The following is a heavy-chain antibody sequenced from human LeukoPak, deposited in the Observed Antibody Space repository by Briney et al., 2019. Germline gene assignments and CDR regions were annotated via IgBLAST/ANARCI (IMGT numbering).Heavy chain of an antibody. V-gene: IGHV4-34*01. CDR1: GGSFSGYY. CDR3: ARVSRLTSTVTKVIWFDP. CDR2: INHSGST. D-gene: IGHD4-17*01. J-gene: IGHJ5*02. Sequence: SETLSLTCAVYGGSFSGYYRSWIRQPPGKGLEWIGEINHSGSTNYNPSLKSRVTISVDTSKNQFSLKLSSVTAADTAVYYCARVSRLTSTVTKVIWFDPWGQGTLVTVSS.